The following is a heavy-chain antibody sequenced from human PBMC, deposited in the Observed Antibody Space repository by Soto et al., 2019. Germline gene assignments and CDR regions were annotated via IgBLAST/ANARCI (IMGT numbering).Heavy chain of an antibody. CDR3: ARSTTSRYSAGYNFDY. Sequence: GSLRLSCTASGFTFSDYYMGWIRQAPGKGLEWVSYISSGSSYTNYADSVEGRFTIFRDNAKNSLYLQMNSLRAEDTAVYYCARSTTSRYSAGYNFDYWGQGTLVTVSS. CDR1: GFTFSDYY. D-gene: IGHD1-26*01. CDR2: ISSGSSYT. J-gene: IGHJ4*02. V-gene: IGHV3-11*06.